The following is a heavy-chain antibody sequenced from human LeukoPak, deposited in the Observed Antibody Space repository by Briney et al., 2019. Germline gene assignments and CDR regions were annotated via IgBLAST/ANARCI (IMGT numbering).Heavy chain of an antibody. J-gene: IGHJ4*02. V-gene: IGHV4-39*01. Sequence: SETLSLTCTVSGGSISSGTYYWGWIRQPPGKGLEWIGSLYYSGGTHYNPSLKSRVTISEATSKNEFSLKLSSVTAADTAVYYCARQGSGFYYFDYWGQGTLVTVSS. CDR2: LYYSGGT. CDR1: GGSISSGTYY. CDR3: ARQGSGFYYFDY. D-gene: IGHD6-19*01.